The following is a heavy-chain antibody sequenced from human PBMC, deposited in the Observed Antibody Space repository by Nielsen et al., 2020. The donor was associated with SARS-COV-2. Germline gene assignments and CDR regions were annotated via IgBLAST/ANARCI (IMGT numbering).Heavy chain of an antibody. V-gene: IGHV3-23*01. CDR1: GFMFSQYA. CDR2: ISGRGGLT. Sequence: GESLKISCSTSGFMFSQYALAWVRQAPGKGLEWVSAISGRGGLTYYADSLKGRFTISRDNSKNTLYLQMNSLGADDTAIYYCTRRVAGGTMDVWGQGTTVTVSS. J-gene: IGHJ6*02. CDR3: TRRVAGGTMDV. D-gene: IGHD6-19*01.